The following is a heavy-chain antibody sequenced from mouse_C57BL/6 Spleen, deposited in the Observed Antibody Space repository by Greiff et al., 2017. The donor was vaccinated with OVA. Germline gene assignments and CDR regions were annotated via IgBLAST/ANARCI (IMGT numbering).Heavy chain of an antibody. J-gene: IGHJ2*01. CDR3: TTKGDDLYYFDY. Sequence: EVQLQESGAELVRPGASVKLSCTASGFNIKDYYMHWVKQRPEQGLEWIGRIDPEDGDTEYAPKFQGKATMTADTSSNPAYLQLSSLTSEDTAVYYCTTKGDDLYYFDYWGQGTTLTVSS. CDR2: IDPEDGDT. V-gene: IGHV14-1*01. CDR1: GFNIKDYY. D-gene: IGHD6-1*01.